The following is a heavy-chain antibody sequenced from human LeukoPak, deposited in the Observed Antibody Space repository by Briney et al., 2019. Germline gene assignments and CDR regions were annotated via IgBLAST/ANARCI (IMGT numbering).Heavy chain of an antibody. CDR2: INPNSGGT. D-gene: IGHD5-24*01. CDR1: GYTFTGYY. CDR3: ARDGAKRDGYKPLDY. Sequence: ASVKVSCKASGYTFTGYYMHWVRQAPGQGLEWMGWINPNSGGTNYAQKFQGRVTMTRDTSISTAYMELGRLRSDDTAVYYCARDGAKRDGYKPLDYWGQGTLVTVSS. V-gene: IGHV1-2*02. J-gene: IGHJ4*02.